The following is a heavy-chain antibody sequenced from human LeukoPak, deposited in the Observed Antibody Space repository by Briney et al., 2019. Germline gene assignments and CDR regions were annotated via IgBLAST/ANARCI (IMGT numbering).Heavy chain of an antibody. J-gene: IGHJ3*02. CDR2: IYYSGST. CDR1: GGSISSSSYY. V-gene: IGHV4-39*01. Sequence: PSETLSLTCTVSGGSISSSSYYWGWIRQPPGKGLEWIGSIYYSGSTYDNPSLKSRVTTSVDTSKSQFSLKLNSVTAADTAVYYCARHEVVPTVYDAFDMWGKGTMVTVSS. CDR3: ARHEVVPTVYDAFDM. D-gene: IGHD2-2*01.